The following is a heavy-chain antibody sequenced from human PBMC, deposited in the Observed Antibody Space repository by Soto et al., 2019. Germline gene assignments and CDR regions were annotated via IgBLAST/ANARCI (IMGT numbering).Heavy chain of an antibody. CDR1: GYTFTGYY. CDR3: ARDPGDPGRVFDY. Sequence: QVQLVQSGAEVKKPGASVKVSCTASGYTFTGYYMHWVRQAPGQGLEWMGWINPNSGGTNYAQKCQGWVTMTRDTSISTAYMELSRLRSDDTAVYYCARDPGDPGRVFDYWGQGTLVTVSS. D-gene: IGHD3-10*01. CDR2: INPNSGGT. V-gene: IGHV1-2*04. J-gene: IGHJ4*02.